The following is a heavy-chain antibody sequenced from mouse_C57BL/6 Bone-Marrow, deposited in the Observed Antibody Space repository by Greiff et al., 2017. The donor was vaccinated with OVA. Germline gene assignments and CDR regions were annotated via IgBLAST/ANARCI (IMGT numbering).Heavy chain of an antibody. CDR1: GYAFSSSW. CDR3: ARRQLSDYFDY. D-gene: IGHD3-2*02. V-gene: IGHV1-82*01. CDR2: IYPGDGDT. J-gene: IGHJ2*01. Sequence: VQLQQSGPELVKPGASVKISCKASGYAFSSSWMNWVKQRPGKGLEWIGRIYPGDGDTNYNGKFKGKATLTADKSSSTAYMQLSSLTSEDSAVYFCARRQLSDYFDYWGQGTTLTVSS.